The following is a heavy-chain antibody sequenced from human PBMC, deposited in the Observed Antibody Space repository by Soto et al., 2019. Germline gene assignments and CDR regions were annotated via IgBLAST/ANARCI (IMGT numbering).Heavy chain of an antibody. V-gene: IGHV4-59*01. Sequence: PSETLSLTCTVSGGSISSYYWSWIRQPPGKGLEWIGNIYYSGSTNYNPSLKSRVTISVDASKNQFSLKVSSVTAADTAVYYCAGGRDFWSGENWFDPWGQGTLVTVSS. D-gene: IGHD3-3*01. CDR1: GGSISSYY. J-gene: IGHJ5*02. CDR2: IYYSGST. CDR3: AGGRDFWSGENWFDP.